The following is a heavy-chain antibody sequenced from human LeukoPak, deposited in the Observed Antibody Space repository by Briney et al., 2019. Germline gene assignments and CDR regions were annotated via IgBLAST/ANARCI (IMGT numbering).Heavy chain of an antibody. J-gene: IGHJ4*02. Sequence: TGGSLRLSCAASGFTFSSYWMSWVRQALGKGLEWVANIKQDGSEKYYVDSVKGRFTISRDNAKNSLYLQMNSLRAEDTAVYYCAREFIAAAGPFDYWGQGTLVTVSS. CDR2: IKQDGSEK. D-gene: IGHD6-13*01. V-gene: IGHV3-7*01. CDR3: AREFIAAAGPFDY. CDR1: GFTFSSYW.